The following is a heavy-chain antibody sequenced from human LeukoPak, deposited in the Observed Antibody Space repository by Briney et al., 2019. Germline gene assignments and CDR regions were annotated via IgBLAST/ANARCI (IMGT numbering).Heavy chain of an antibody. CDR2: IYYSGST. Sequence: SETLSLTCTVSGGSISSYYWSWIRQPPGKGLEWIGYIYYSGSTNYNPSLKSRVTISVDTSKNQFSLKLSSVTAADTAVYYCARGADYDILTGYYSPLDYWGQGTLVTVSS. D-gene: IGHD3-9*01. CDR3: ARGADYDILTGYYSPLDY. J-gene: IGHJ4*02. CDR1: GGSISSYY. V-gene: IGHV4-59*08.